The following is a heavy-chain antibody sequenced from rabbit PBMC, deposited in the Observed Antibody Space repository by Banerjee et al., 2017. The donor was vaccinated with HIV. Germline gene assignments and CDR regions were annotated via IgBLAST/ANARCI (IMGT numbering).Heavy chain of an antibody. V-gene: IGHV1S45*01. CDR2: IDTGSGST. CDR1: GFSFSNKYV. Sequence: QEQLEESGGDLVKPEGSLTLTCTASGFSFSNKYVMCWVRQAPGKGLEWIGCIDTGSGSTYYASLAKGRFTISRSTSLNTVDLQMTSLTAADTATYFCARDLAGVIGWNFNLWGQGTLVTV. D-gene: IGHD4-1*01. CDR3: ARDLAGVIGWNFNL. J-gene: IGHJ4*01.